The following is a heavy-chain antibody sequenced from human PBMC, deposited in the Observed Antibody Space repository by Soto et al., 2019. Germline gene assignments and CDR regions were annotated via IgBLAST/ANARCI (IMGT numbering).Heavy chain of an antibody. D-gene: IGHD2-2*01. J-gene: IGHJ6*02. CDR3: ARDVVVVPAATIEGESYYYYYGTDV. CDR1: GFTCSDYC. V-gene: IGHV3-11*06. CDR2: ISSSSSYT. Sequence: GGSLRLSCAAAGFTCSDYCMSWIRQAPGKGLEWVSYISSSSSYTNYADSVKGRFTISGDNARNSLYLQMNSLRAEDTAVYYCARDVVVVPAATIEGESYYYYYGTDVWGQGTTVTVSS.